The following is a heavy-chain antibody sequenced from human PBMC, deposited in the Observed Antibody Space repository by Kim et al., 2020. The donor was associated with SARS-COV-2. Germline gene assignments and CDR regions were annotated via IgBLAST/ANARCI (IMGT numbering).Heavy chain of an antibody. J-gene: IGHJ3*02. V-gene: IGHV3-48*02. Sequence: GGSLRLSCATSGFTFSAYDMNWVRRAPGKGLEWISFITRSSGTYYADSVKGRFTISRDNAKNSLYLQMNSLRDEDTALYYCVRDRWGGALDIWGQGRMVT. CDR1: GFTFSAYD. CDR2: ITRSSGT. CDR3: VRDRWGGALDI. D-gene: IGHD3-16*01.